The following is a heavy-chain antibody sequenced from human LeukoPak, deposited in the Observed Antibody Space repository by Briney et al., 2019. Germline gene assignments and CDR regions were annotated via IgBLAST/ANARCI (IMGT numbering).Heavy chain of an antibody. CDR3: ARDSSSYYFDY. J-gene: IGHJ4*02. Sequence: GGSLRLSCEASGFTFSSYAMNWVRQAPGKGLEWVSIIYTGGTTHYADSLKDRFTISRDDSKNTLYLQMNSLRAEDTAVYYCARDSSSYYFDYWGQGTLVTVSS. D-gene: IGHD6-6*01. V-gene: IGHV3-66*01. CDR2: IYTGGTT. CDR1: GFTFSSYA.